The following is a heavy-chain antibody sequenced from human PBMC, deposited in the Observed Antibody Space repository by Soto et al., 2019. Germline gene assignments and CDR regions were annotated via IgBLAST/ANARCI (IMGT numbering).Heavy chain of an antibody. Sequence: QMQLVQSGPEVKKPGTSVKVSCKASGFTFTSSAVQWVRQARGQRLEWRGWIVVGSGNTNYAQKFQERVTITRDMSTSAAYMELRSLRSEDTAVYYCAADSTNDDSNYHYYCMDGWGQGTTVTVAS. CDR2: IVVGSGNT. J-gene: IGHJ6*02. CDR1: GFTFTSSA. V-gene: IGHV1-58*01. CDR3: AADSTNDDSNYHYYCMDG. D-gene: IGHD4-4*01.